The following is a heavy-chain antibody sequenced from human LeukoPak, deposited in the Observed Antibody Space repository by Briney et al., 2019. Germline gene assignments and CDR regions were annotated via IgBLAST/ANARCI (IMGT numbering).Heavy chain of an antibody. D-gene: IGHD6-13*01. CDR1: GFTFSSYG. V-gene: IGHV3-30*03. J-gene: IGHJ3*02. CDR3: AGDRWAQQLVPSAFDI. Sequence: GGSLRLSCAASGFTFSSYGMHWVRQAPGKGLEWVAVISYDGSNKYYADSVKGRFTISRDNSKNTLYLQMNSLRAEDTAVYYCAGDRWAQQLVPSAFDIWGQGTMVTVSS. CDR2: ISYDGSNK.